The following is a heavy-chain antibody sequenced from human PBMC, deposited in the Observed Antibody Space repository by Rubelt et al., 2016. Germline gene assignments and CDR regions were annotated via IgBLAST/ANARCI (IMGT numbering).Heavy chain of an antibody. CDR3: VSGHYDFSLHFDY. V-gene: IGHV4-59*09. D-gene: IGHD3-3*01. J-gene: IGHJ4*02. CDR2: YSGST. Sequence: YSGSTNYNPSLKSRVTISVDTSKNQFSLKLSSVTAADTAVYYCVSGHYDFSLHFDYWGQGTLVTVSS.